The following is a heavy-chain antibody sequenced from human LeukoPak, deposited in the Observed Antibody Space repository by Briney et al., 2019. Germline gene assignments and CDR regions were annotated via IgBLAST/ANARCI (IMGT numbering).Heavy chain of an antibody. CDR1: GGSLSSYY. D-gene: IGHD6-19*01. CDR3: AKDGRAVAGTDY. V-gene: IGHV4-59*01. CDR2: IHYSGST. Sequence: SETLSLTCTVSGGSLSSYYWSWIRQPPRKGLEWIGYIHYSGSTNYNPSLKSRVTISLDTSTNQLSLKLSSVTAADTAVYYCAKDGRAVAGTDYWGQGTLVTVSS. J-gene: IGHJ4*02.